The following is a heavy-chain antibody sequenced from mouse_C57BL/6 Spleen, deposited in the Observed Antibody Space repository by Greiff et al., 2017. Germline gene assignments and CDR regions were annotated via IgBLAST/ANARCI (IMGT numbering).Heavy chain of an antibody. Sequence: QVQLQQPGAELVMPGASVKLSCKASGYTFTSYWMHWVKQRPGQGLEWIGEIDPSDSYTNYNQKFKGKATLTVDTSSSTAYMQLSSLTSEDSAVYYCARDDYFDYWGQGTTLTVSS. CDR2: IDPSDSYT. J-gene: IGHJ2*01. CDR1: GYTFTSYW. V-gene: IGHV1-69*01. CDR3: ARDDYFDY.